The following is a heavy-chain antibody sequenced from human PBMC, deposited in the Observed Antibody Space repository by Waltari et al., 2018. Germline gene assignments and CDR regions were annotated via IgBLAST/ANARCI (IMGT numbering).Heavy chain of an antibody. V-gene: IGHV3-21*01. CDR2: ISTSTKYI. CDR3: APTAVTYDY. J-gene: IGHJ4*02. D-gene: IGHD4-17*01. Sequence: EVQLVESGGGLVKPGGSLRLSCAGSGFTFSCYSLNWVRQAPGKGLEWVSCISTSTKYIRYADAVKGRFTISRDNAKNSLYLQMNNLRAEDTAVYYCAPTAVTYDYWGQGILVTVSS. CDR1: GFTFSCYS.